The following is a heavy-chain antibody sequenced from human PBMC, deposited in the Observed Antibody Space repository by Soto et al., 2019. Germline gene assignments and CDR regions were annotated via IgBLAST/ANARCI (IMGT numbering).Heavy chain of an antibody. D-gene: IGHD3-10*01. V-gene: IGHV4-39*01. CDR2: IYYSGST. J-gene: IGHJ4*02. Sequence: PSETLSLTCTVSGGSISSTSYYWGWIRQPPGKGLEWIGTIYYSGSTYYNPSLKSRVTISVDTSKNQFSLQLSSVTAADTAVYYCARFGWFGELVDNWGQGTLVTVSS. CDR3: ARFGWFGELVDN. CDR1: GGSISSTSYY.